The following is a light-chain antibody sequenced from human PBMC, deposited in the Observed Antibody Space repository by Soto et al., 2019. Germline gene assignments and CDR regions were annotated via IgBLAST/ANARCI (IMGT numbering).Light chain of an antibody. CDR3: QQYSTLPHT. J-gene: IGKJ2*01. V-gene: IGKV3-20*01. CDR2: GIS. Sequence: SVLTQSPGTLSLSPGERATLSCRASQSVSNRYFAWYQQKPGQAPRLLIYGISSRATGIPDRFSGSGSGTYFTLTISRLEPEDFVVYYYQQYSTLPHTFGQGTKLVVK. CDR1: QSVSNRY.